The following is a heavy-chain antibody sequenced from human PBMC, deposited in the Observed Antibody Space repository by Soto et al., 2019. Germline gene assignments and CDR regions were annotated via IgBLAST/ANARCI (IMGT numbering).Heavy chain of an antibody. D-gene: IGHD1-1*01. Sequence: SQTLSLTCAISGDSVSSNSAAWNWIRQSPSRGLEWLGRTYYRSKWYNDYAVSVKSRITINPDTSKNQFSLQLNSMTPEDTAVYYCARDHWIDLSFSYYGMDVWGQGTTVTVSS. CDR2: TYYRSKWYN. V-gene: IGHV6-1*01. CDR1: GDSVSSNSAA. CDR3: ARDHWIDLSFSYYGMDV. J-gene: IGHJ6*02.